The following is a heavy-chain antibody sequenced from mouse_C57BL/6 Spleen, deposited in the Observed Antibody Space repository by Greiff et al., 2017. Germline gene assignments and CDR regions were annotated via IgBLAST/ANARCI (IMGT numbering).Heavy chain of an antibody. CDR2: IYPGDGDT. J-gene: IGHJ2*01. D-gene: IGHD1-1*01. V-gene: IGHV1-82*01. CDR3: ARSKYYGSSYDYFDY. Sequence: QVQLKQSGPELVKPGASVKISCKASGYAFSSSWMNWVKQRPGKGLEWIGRIYPGDGDTNYNGKFKGKATLTADKSSSTAYMQLSSLTSEDAAVYFCARSKYYGSSYDYFDYWGQGTTLTVSS. CDR1: GYAFSSSW.